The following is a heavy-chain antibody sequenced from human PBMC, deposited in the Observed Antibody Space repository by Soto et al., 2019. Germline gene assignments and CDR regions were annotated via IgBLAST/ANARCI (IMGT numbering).Heavy chain of an antibody. CDR1: GFTFSSYW. V-gene: IGHV3-74*01. CDR2: INSDGSST. Sequence: GGSLRLSCAASGFTFSSYWMHWVRQAPGKGLVWVSRINSDGSSTSYADSVKGRFTISRDNAKNTLYLQMNSLRAEDTAVYYCARDPGYSSSWVPPRYYYYGMDVWGQGTTVTVSS. J-gene: IGHJ6*02. CDR3: ARDPGYSSSWVPPRYYYYGMDV. D-gene: IGHD6-13*01.